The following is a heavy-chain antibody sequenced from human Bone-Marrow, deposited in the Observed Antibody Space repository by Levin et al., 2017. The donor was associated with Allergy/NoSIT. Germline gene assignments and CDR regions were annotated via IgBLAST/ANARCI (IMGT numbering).Heavy chain of an antibody. D-gene: IGHD2-15*01. CDR3: ARDGRYCIGGSCYGGLDP. Sequence: PSETLSLTCAVSGGSISSSSYYWAWIRQPPGKGLEWIGSIYFDGSTYYNPSLKSRVTISVDTSKDHFSLRLTSVTAADTAVYYCARDGRYCIGGSCYGGLDPWGQGTLVTVSS. J-gene: IGHJ5*02. CDR2: IYFDGST. V-gene: IGHV4-39*07. CDR1: GGSISSSSYY.